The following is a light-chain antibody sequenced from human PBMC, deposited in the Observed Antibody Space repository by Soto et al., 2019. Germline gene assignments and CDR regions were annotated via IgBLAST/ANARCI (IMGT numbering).Light chain of an antibody. CDR3: QAYNGYPYS. CDR1: QSFSFR. Sequence: DIQMTQSPSTLSASVGDRVTITCRASQSFSFRLAWYQQKPGKAPKVLIYDASSLQSGVPPRFSGSGSGTEFTLPISSLQPDDFATYYCQAYNGYPYSFGQGNKLEIK. J-gene: IGKJ2*01. V-gene: IGKV1-5*01. CDR2: DAS.